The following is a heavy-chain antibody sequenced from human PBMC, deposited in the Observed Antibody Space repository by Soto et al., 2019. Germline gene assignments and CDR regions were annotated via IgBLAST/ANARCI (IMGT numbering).Heavy chain of an antibody. Sequence: QLQLQEAGPGLVKPLETLSLTCTVSTDSSSFTNSYWGWIRQPPGKGLQWIGSSSYNGGTFYNPSLKVRVVISFDTSKKQSSLQVTSVTAADTAVYFCARHRIEVVWRGFDFWGQGSPVTVSS. D-gene: IGHD3-10*01. CDR2: SSYNGGT. CDR1: TDSSSFTNSY. CDR3: ARHRIEVVWRGFDF. V-gene: IGHV4-39*01. J-gene: IGHJ4*02.